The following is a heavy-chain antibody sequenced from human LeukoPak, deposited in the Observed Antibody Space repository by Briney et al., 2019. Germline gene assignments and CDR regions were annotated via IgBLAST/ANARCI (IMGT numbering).Heavy chain of an antibody. V-gene: IGHV3-30*03. D-gene: IGHD2-21*02. CDR2: TSYDGSNR. CDR1: GFTFSRYG. Sequence: PGGALRLSCAASGFTFSRYGMHWVRQAPGKGLEWVAVTSYDGSNRYYADSVKGRFTISRDKSKNTLYLQMSSLRPEDTAVYYCARDLGTYCGGDCSFAYWGQGTLVTVSS. J-gene: IGHJ4*02. CDR3: ARDLGTYCGGDCSFAY.